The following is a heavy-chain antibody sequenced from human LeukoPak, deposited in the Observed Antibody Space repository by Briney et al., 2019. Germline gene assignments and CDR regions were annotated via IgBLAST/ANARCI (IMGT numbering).Heavy chain of an antibody. V-gene: IGHV3-23*01. D-gene: IGHD2-2*01. Sequence: GGSLRLSCAASGFTFSRYWMSWVRQAPGKGLEWVSGISGSGGSTYYADPVKGRFTISRDNSKNTLYLQMNSLRADDTAVYYCAKDWDQLLYYFDYWGQGTLVTVSS. J-gene: IGHJ4*02. CDR2: ISGSGGST. CDR1: GFTFSRYW. CDR3: AKDWDQLLYYFDY.